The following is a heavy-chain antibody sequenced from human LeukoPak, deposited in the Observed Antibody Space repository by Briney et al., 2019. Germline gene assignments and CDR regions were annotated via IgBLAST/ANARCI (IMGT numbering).Heavy chain of an antibody. D-gene: IGHD3-10*01. Sequence: GGSLRLSCAASGFDFHDYMMHWVRQPPGKGLEWVSEISWNGDTIGYADSVKGRFIISRDNAKNSLYLQMNSLRAEDTAVYYCARVRLWFGSYDALDIWGQGTMVTVSS. J-gene: IGHJ3*02. V-gene: IGHV3-9*01. CDR1: GFDFHDYM. CDR2: ISWNGDTI. CDR3: ARVRLWFGSYDALDI.